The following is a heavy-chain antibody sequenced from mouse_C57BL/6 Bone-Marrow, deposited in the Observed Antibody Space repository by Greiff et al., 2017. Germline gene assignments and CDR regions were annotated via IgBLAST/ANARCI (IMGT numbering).Heavy chain of an antibody. CDR3: ARGRGDVAY. CDR1: GYTFTDYY. Sequence: VQLQQSGPELVKPGASVKISCKASGYTFTDYYMNWVKQSHGKSLEWIGDINPNTGGTSYNQKFKGKATLTVDKLSSTAYIELRSLTSEDSAVYYCARGRGDVAYWGQGTLVTVSA. D-gene: IGHD3-3*01. CDR2: INPNTGGT. J-gene: IGHJ3*01. V-gene: IGHV1-26*01.